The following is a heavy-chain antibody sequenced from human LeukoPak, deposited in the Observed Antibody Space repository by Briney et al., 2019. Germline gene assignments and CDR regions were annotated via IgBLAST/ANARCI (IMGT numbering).Heavy chain of an antibody. CDR1: GFTFSSFT. J-gene: IGHJ4*02. Sequence: GGSLRLSCAATGFTFSSFTMNWVRQAPGKGLEWVSSISGTTDTIYYADSEKGRFTISRNNANNSVSLQMNSLRPEDTAVYFCARRRVLSVARALDYWGQGTLVTVSS. CDR2: ISGTTDTI. D-gene: IGHD4/OR15-4a*01. V-gene: IGHV3-48*04. CDR3: ARRRVLSVARALDY.